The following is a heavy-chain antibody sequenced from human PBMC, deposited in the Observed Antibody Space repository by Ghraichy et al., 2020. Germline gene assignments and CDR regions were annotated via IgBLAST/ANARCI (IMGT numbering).Heavy chain of an antibody. CDR2: INNDGKET. J-gene: IGHJ4*02. V-gene: IGHV3-7*03. D-gene: IGHD3-10*01. CDR1: RFTVKDIW. Sequence: GGSLRLSCEASRFTVKDIWMSWVRQAPGNGLEWVANINNDGKETYYVESVDGRFTISSGYVKNLLYLQMNSLTVDDAAVYYCARAGTPGSVDYWGQRTPVIVSS. CDR3: ARAGTPGSVDY.